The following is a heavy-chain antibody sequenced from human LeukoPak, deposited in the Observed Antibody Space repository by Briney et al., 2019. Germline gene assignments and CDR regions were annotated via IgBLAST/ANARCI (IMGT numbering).Heavy chain of an antibody. CDR2: INHSGST. V-gene: IGHV4-34*01. J-gene: IGHJ5*02. CDR1: GGSFSGYY. D-gene: IGHD6-13*01. CDR3: ARHRSYSSSWYYLRNWLDP. Sequence: SETLSLTCAVYGGSFSGYYWSWIRQPPGKGLEWIGEINHSGSTNYNPSLKSRVTISVDTSKNQFSLKLSSVTAADTAVYYCARHRSYSSSWYYLRNWLDPWGQGTLVTVSS.